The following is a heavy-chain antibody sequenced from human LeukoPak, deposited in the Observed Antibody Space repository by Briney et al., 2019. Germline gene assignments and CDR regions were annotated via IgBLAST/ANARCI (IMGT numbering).Heavy chain of an antibody. D-gene: IGHD3-3*01. Sequence: ASVKVSCKASGGTFSSYAISWVRQAPGQGLEWMGGIIPIFGTANYAQKFQGRVTITTDESTSTAYMELSSLRSEDTAVYYCARTAEAVIFGVGYAFDIWGQGTMVTVSS. CDR1: GGTFSSYA. J-gene: IGHJ3*02. CDR2: IIPIFGTA. V-gene: IGHV1-69*05. CDR3: ARTAEAVIFGVGYAFDI.